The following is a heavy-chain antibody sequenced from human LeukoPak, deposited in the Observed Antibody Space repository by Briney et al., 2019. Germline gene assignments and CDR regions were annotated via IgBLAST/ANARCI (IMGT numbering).Heavy chain of an antibody. CDR1: GGSNRSVDYY. CDR3: ARLSPYYDFWSGYGDY. D-gene: IGHD3-3*01. Sequence: SETLSRTCTLSGGSNRSVDYYWSWIRQPPAKVPEWIGYIYYSGSTYHNPSLKSRVTISVDTSKNQFYLKLSSVTAADTAVYYCARLSPYYDFWSGYGDYWGQGTLVTVSS. CDR2: IYYSGST. V-gene: IGHV4-30-4*08. J-gene: IGHJ4*02.